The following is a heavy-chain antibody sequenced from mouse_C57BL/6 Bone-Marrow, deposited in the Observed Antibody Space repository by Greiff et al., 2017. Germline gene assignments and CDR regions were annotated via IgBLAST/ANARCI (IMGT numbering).Heavy chain of an antibody. Sequence: VQRVESGPGLVQPSQSLSITCTVSGFSLTSYGVHWVRRSPGKGLEWLGVIWSGGSTDYNAAFISRLSISKDNSKSQVFFKMNRLQADDTAIYYCARKNYGSSYGWYFYVWGTGTTVTVSS. V-gene: IGHV2-2*01. CDR2: IWSGGST. J-gene: IGHJ1*03. CDR1: GFSLTSYG. CDR3: ARKNYGSSYGWYFYV. D-gene: IGHD1-1*01.